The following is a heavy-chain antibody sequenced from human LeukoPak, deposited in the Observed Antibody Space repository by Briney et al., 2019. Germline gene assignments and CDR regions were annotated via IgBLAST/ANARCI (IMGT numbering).Heavy chain of an antibody. J-gene: IGHJ4*02. V-gene: IGHV3-48*03. CDR3: ARDKEDYYGSGSYFAAFGY. CDR2: ISSSGSTI. D-gene: IGHD3-10*01. Sequence: GGSLRLSCAASGFTFSSYEMNWVRQAPGKGLEWVSYISSSGSTIYYADSVKGRFTISRDNAKNSLYLQMNGQRAEDTAVYYCARDKEDYYGSGSYFAAFGYWGQGTLVTVSS. CDR1: GFTFSSYE.